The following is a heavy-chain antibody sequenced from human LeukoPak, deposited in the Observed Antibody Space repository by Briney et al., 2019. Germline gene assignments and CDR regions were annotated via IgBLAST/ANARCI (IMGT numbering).Heavy chain of an antibody. CDR1: GGSFSGYY. CDR3: ARGRLGYQLPPVFDY. D-gene: IGHD2-2*01. V-gene: IGHV4-34*01. CDR2: INHSGST. Sequence: SETLSLTCAVYGGSFSGYYWSWIRQPPGKGLEWIGEINHSGSTNYNPSLKSRVTISVDTSKNQFSLKLSSVTAADTAVYYCARGRLGYQLPPVFDYWGQGTLVTVFS. J-gene: IGHJ4*02.